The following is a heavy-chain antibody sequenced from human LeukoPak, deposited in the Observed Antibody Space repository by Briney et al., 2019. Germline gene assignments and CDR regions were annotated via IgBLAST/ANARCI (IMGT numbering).Heavy chain of an antibody. CDR3: AKDSAFYYIDV. CDR2: IRSDGSNK. D-gene: IGHD3-10*01. CDR1: GFTFSSYG. J-gene: IGHJ6*03. V-gene: IGHV3-30*02. Sequence: PGGSLRLSCAASGFTFSSYGMHWVRQAPGKGLQWMTFIRSDGSNKYYADSVKGRFTISRDNSKNTLYLQMNSLKGDDTAVYYCAKDSAFYYIDVWGKGTTVIISS.